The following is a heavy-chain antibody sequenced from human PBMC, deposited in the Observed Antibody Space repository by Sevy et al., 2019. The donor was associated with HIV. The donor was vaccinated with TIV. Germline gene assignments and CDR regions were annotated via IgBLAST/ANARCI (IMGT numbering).Heavy chain of an antibody. Sequence: GGSLRLSCAATGFRFRSYEMNWVRRAPGKGLEWVSCPSNSGVSIDYSDSVKGRFTISRDNARNSLYLQMKSLRAEDTAVYYCARDLPPSATTVAHFDYWGQGTLVTVSS. CDR3: ARDLPPSATTVAHFDY. J-gene: IGHJ4*02. CDR2: PSNSGVSI. D-gene: IGHD4-17*01. V-gene: IGHV3-48*03. CDR1: GFRFRSYE.